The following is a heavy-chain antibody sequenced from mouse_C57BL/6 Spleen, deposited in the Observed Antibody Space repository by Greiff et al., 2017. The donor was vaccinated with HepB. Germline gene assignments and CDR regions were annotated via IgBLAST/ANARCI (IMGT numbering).Heavy chain of an antibody. D-gene: IGHD1-1*01. V-gene: IGHV1-69*01. CDR2: IDPSDSYT. Sequence: VQLQQPGAELVMPGASVKLSCKASGYTFTSYWMHWVKQRPGQGLEWIGEIDPSDSYTNYNQKFKGKSTLTVDKSSSTAYMQLSSLTSEDSAVYYCARSITTGEFDYWGQGTTLTVSS. CDR3: ARSITTGEFDY. J-gene: IGHJ2*01. CDR1: GYTFTSYW.